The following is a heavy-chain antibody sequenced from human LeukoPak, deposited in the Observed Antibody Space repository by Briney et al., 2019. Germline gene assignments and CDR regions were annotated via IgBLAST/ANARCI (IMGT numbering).Heavy chain of an antibody. D-gene: IGHD6-19*01. CDR2: ISGSGGST. J-gene: IGHJ6*03. CDR1: GFTFSSYA. CDR3: AKDRVIAVAADYYYYYMDV. Sequence: GGSLRLSCAASGFTFSSYAMSWVRQAPGKGLEWVSAISGSGGSTYYADSVKGRFTISRDNSKNTLYLQMNSLRAEDTAVYYCAKDRVIAVAADYYYYYMDVWGKGTTVTVSS. V-gene: IGHV3-23*01.